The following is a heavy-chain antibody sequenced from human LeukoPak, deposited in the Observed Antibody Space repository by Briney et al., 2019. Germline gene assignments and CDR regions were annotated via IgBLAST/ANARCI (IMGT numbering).Heavy chain of an antibody. J-gene: IGHJ1*01. Sequence: SETLSLTCTVSGGSISSGDYYWSWIRQPPGKGLEWIGYIYYSGSTYYNPSLKSRVTISVDTSKNQFSLKLSSVTAADTAVYYCARVVVTEGDSSGYYYSEYFQHWGQGTLVTVSS. CDR3: ARVVVTEGDSSGYYYSEYFQH. V-gene: IGHV4-30-4*08. CDR1: GGSISSGDYY. CDR2: IYYSGST. D-gene: IGHD3-22*01.